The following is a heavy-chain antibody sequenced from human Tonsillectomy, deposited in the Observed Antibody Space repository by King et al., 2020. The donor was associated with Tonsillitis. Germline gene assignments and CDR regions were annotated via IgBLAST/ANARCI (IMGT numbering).Heavy chain of an antibody. CDR3: ARDYGSGNYYNFDY. V-gene: IGHV1-46*03. CDR2: INPSGGST. J-gene: IGHJ4*02. D-gene: IGHD3-10*01. Sequence: QLVQSGAEVKKPGASVRVSCKASGYTFTSYYMHWVRQAPGEGLEWMGIINPSGGSTTYAHRFQGRVTMTRDTSTSTVYMELSSLRSEDTAVYYCARDYGSGNYYNFDYWGQGTLVTVSS. CDR1: GYTFTSYY.